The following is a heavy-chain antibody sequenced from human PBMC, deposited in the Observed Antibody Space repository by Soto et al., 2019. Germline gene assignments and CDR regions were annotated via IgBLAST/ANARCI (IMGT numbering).Heavy chain of an antibody. CDR3: ASLDYYGSGSYWGEVGY. V-gene: IGHV5-51*01. CDR2: IYPDDSDT. CDR1: ENTFSSYW. D-gene: IGHD3-10*01. Sequence: VESLKISCKGSENTFSSYWISWFLELPVKVLECMGIIYPDDSDTRYSPSFQGQVTISVDKSITTAYLQWSSLKASDTAMYYCASLDYYGSGSYWGEVGYWGQGTLVTVSS. J-gene: IGHJ4*02.